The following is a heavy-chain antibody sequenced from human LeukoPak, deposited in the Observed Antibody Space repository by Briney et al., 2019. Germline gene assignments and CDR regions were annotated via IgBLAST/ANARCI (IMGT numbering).Heavy chain of an antibody. Sequence: GSSVKVSCKASGGTFSSYAISWVRQAPGQGLEWMGRIIPIFGTANYAQKFQGRVTMTRNTSISTAYMELSSLRSEDTAVYYCARVYPYYGSGSYTFFWAKNYYMDVWGKGTTVTISS. CDR1: GGTFSSYA. D-gene: IGHD3-10*01. J-gene: IGHJ6*03. CDR2: IIPIFGTA. V-gene: IGHV1-69*05. CDR3: ARVYPYYGSGSYTFFWAKNYYMDV.